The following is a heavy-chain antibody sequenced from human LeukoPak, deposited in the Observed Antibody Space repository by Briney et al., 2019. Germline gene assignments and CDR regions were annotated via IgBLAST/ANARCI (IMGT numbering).Heavy chain of an antibody. CDR1: WVTFSSHS. CDR3: ARASADAFDI. CDR2: ISSSSSYI. J-gene: IGHJ3*02. V-gene: IGHV3-21*01. Sequence: GGALRLSCAAPWVTFSSHSMKWGRPAPGEGLEWVSSISSSSSYIYYADSVKGRFTISRDNAKNSLYLQMNSLRAEDTAVYYCARASADAFDIWGQGTMVTVSS.